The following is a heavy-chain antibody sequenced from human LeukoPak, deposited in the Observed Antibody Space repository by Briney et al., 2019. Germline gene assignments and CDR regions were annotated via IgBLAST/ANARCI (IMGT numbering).Heavy chain of an antibody. CDR1: GFIFRTYG. V-gene: IGHV3-30*18. Sequence: PGGSLRLSCAASGFIFRTYGMQWVRQAPGKGLEWVAVMSYDGSTKYYGDPVKGRFTISRDNSKNMLYLQMNSLRAEDTAVYYCAKDSGELLYGDAFDIWGQGTMVRVSS. D-gene: IGHD3-10*01. CDR2: MSYDGSTK. CDR3: AKDSGELLYGDAFDI. J-gene: IGHJ3*02.